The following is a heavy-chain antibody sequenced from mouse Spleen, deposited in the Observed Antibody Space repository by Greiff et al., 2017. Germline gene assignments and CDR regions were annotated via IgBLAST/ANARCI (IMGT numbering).Heavy chain of an antibody. CDR1: GFTFSSYG. Sequence: EVQVVESGGDLVKPGGSLKLSCAASGFTFSSYGMSWVRQTPDKRLEWVATSSSGGSYTYYPDSVKGRFTISRDNAKNTLYLQMSSLKSEDTAMYYCARGGYDGAWFAYWGQGTLVTVSA. CDR2: SSSGGSYT. D-gene: IGHD2-2*01. CDR3: ARGGYDGAWFAY. J-gene: IGHJ3*01. V-gene: IGHV5-6*01.